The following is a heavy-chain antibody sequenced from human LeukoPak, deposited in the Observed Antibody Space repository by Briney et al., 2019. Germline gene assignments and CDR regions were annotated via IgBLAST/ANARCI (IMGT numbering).Heavy chain of an antibody. J-gene: IGHJ4*02. D-gene: IGHD2-21*02. CDR3: ARGIVVVTAIPPHYFDY. CDR1: GGTFSSYA. CDR2: IFPIFGTA. V-gene: IGHV1-69*05. Sequence: SVKVSCKASGGTFSSYAISWVRQAPGQGLEWMGGIFPIFGTANYAQKFQGRVTITTDESTSTAYMELSSLRSEDTAVYYCARGIVVVTAIPPHYFDYWGQGTLVTVSS.